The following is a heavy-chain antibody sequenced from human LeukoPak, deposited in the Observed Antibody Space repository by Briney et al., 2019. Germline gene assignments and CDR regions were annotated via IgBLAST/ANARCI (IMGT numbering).Heavy chain of an antibody. CDR1: GGTFSSYA. Sequence: ASVKVSCKASGGTFSSYAISWVRQAPGQGLEWMGWISAYNGNTNYAQKLQGRVTMTTDTSTSTAYMELRSLRSDDTAVYYCARAITETYDAFDIWGQGTMVTVSS. V-gene: IGHV1-18*01. D-gene: IGHD1-20*01. CDR2: ISAYNGNT. J-gene: IGHJ3*02. CDR3: ARAITETYDAFDI.